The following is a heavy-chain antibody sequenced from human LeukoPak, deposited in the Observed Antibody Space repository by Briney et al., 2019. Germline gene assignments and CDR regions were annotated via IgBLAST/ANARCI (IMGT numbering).Heavy chain of an antibody. V-gene: IGHV3-74*01. CDR3: ARFVVVTAGDY. D-gene: IGHD2-21*02. CDR2: LHSNGAFT. J-gene: IGHJ4*01. CDR1: GFTLSNYW. Sequence: GGSLRLSCSASGFTLSNYWMHWVRQAPGKGLMWVARLHSNGAFTTYADSVKGRFTISRDTAKNTLYLQMNSLRVEDTAVYYCARFVVVTAGDYWGQGTLVTVSS.